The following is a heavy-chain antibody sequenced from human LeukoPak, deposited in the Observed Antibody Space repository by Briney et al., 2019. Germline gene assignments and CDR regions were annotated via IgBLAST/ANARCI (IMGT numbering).Heavy chain of an antibody. J-gene: IGHJ6*02. V-gene: IGHV3-7*01. CDR1: GFTFSSYW. CDR2: IKQDGSEK. Sequence: GGSLRLSCAASGFTFSSYWMSWVRQAPGKGLEWVANIKQDGSEKYYVDSVKGRFTISRDNAKNSLYLQMNSLRAEDTAVYYCARDRVVVVAATLYYYYGMVVWGQGTTVTVSS. CDR3: ARDRVVVVAATLYYYYGMVV. D-gene: IGHD2-15*01.